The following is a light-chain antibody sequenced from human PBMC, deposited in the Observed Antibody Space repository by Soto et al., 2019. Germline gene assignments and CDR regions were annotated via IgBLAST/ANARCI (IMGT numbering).Light chain of an antibody. CDR2: GNS. J-gene: IGLJ1*01. CDR1: SSNIGAGYD. Sequence: QSVLTQPLSVSGAPGQRVTISCTGSSSNIGAGYDVHWYQQLPGTAPKLLIYGNSNRPSGVPDRFSGSKSGTSASLAITGLQAEDEDDYYCQSYDSSLSAHYVFGTGTKVTVL. V-gene: IGLV1-40*01. CDR3: QSYDSSLSAHYV.